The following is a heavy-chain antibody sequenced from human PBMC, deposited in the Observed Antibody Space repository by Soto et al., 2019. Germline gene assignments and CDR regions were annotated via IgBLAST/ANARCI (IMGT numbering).Heavy chain of an antibody. D-gene: IGHD2-15*01. CDR2: INHSGST. CDR3: ARGGVVVVAATAKWFDP. CDR1: GGSFSGYY. Sequence: SETLSLTCAVYGGSFSGYYWSRIRQPPGKGLEWIGEINHSGSTNYNPSLKSRVTISVDTSKNQFSLKLSSVTAADTAVYYCARGGVVVVAATAKWFDPWGQGTLVTVSS. V-gene: IGHV4-34*01. J-gene: IGHJ5*02.